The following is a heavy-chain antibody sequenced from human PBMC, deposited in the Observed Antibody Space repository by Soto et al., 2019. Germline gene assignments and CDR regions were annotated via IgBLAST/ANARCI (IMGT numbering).Heavy chain of an antibody. CDR1: GGSVSSGSYY. CDR2: INYSGST. V-gene: IGHV4-61*01. Sequence: QVQLQESGPGLVKPSETLSLTCTVSGGSVSSGSYYWSWIRQPPGKGLEWIGYINYSGSTNYNPSRKSRNTISVDTSKHQFSQNLSSVTAPDSPMHYCARGVPYRYGYVSCFDPCAQGTLITVSS. D-gene: IGHD5-18*01. CDR3: ARGVPYRYGYVSCFDP. J-gene: IGHJ5*01.